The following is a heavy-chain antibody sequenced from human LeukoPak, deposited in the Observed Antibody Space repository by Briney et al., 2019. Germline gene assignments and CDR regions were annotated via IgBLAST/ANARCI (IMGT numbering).Heavy chain of an antibody. Sequence: GGSLRLSCAASGFTFSTYSMNWVRQAPGKGLEWVSSISSSSSYIYYADSVKGRFTISRDNAKNSLYLQMNSLRAEDTAVYCCARDHSNLNYYDSYFDYWGQGTLVTVSS. D-gene: IGHD3-22*01. CDR1: GFTFSTYS. CDR3: ARDHSNLNYYDSYFDY. V-gene: IGHV3-21*01. CDR2: ISSSSSYI. J-gene: IGHJ4*02.